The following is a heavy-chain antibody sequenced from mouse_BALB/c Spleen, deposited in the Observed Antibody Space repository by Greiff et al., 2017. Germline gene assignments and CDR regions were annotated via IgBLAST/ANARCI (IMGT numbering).Heavy chain of an antibody. D-gene: IGHD2-4*01. CDR2: ISSGGSYT. CDR1: GFTFSSYA. V-gene: IGHV5-9-1*01. Sequence: EVMLMESGGGLVKPGGSLKLSCAASGFTFSSYAMSWVRQTPEKRLEWVATISSGGSYTYYPDSVKGRFTISRDNAKNTLYLQMSSLRSEDTAMYYWASDYEGGFDYWGQGTTLTVSS. J-gene: IGHJ2*01. CDR3: ASDYEGGFDY.